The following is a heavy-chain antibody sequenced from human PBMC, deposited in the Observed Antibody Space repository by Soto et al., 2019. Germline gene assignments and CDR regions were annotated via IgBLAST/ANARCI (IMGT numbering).Heavy chain of an antibody. V-gene: IGHV1-8*01. J-gene: IGHJ4*02. CDR3: ARERSSGWDVDY. D-gene: IGHD6-19*01. CDR2: MNPNSGNT. Sequence: QVQLVQSGAEVKKPGASVKVSCKASGYTFTSYDINWVRQATGQGLEWMGWMNPNSGNTAYAQKFQGRVTMTRNTSRSTAYMELSSLRSEDTAVYYCARERSSGWDVDYWGQGTLVTVSS. CDR1: GYTFTSYD.